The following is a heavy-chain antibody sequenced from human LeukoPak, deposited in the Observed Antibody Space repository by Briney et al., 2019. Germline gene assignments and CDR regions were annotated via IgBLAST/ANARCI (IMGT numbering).Heavy chain of an antibody. CDR3: ARDAVRYNWNYDWFDP. J-gene: IGHJ5*02. Sequence: GGSLRLSCAASGFTVSSNYMSWVRQAPGKGLEWVSVIYSGGSTYYADSAKGRFTISRDNSKNTLYLQMNSLRAEDTAAYYCARDAVRYNWNYDWFDPWGQGTLVTVSS. CDR1: GFTVSSNY. D-gene: IGHD1-7*01. CDR2: IYSGGST. V-gene: IGHV3-66*01.